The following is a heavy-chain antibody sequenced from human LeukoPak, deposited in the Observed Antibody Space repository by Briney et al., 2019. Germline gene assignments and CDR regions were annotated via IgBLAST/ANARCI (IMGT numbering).Heavy chain of an antibody. D-gene: IGHD4-17*01. CDR2: IYTSGTT. V-gene: IGHV4-4*07. CDR1: GGSISSYY. CDR3: ARLSTVTTSFDY. J-gene: IGHJ4*02. Sequence: ASETLSLTCTVSGGSISSYYWSWIRQPAGKGLEWIGRIYTSGTTHYDPSLKSRVTMSVDTSKNQFSLKLSSVTAADTAVYYCARLSTVTTSFDYWGQGTLVTVSS.